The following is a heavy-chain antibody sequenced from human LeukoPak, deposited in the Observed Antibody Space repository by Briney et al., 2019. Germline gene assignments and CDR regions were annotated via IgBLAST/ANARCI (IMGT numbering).Heavy chain of an antibody. Sequence: PGRSLRLSCAASGFTFEDHAMHWVRQAPGKGLEWVSGISWNSGSIGYADSVKGRFTISRDNAKNSLYLQMNSLRAEDTALYYCAKDWYSIQGYYYKDVWGKGTTVTVSS. V-gene: IGHV3-9*01. CDR2: ISWNSGSI. J-gene: IGHJ6*03. CDR1: GFTFEDHA. D-gene: IGHD1-1*01. CDR3: AKDWYSIQGYYYKDV.